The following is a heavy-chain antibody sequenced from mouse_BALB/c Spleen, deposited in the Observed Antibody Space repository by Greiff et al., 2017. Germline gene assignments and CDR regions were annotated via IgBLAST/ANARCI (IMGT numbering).Heavy chain of an antibody. CDR1: GFTFSSYA. J-gene: IGHJ4*01. CDR3: ASPIYDGYLAY. D-gene: IGHD2-3*01. V-gene: IGHV5-6-5*01. CDR2: ISSGGST. Sequence: EVMLVESGGGLVKPGGSLKLSCAASGFTFSSYAMSWVRQTPEKRLEWVASISSGGSTYYPDSVKGRFTISRDNARNILYLQMSSLRSEDTAMYYCASPIYDGYLAYWGQGTSVTVSS.